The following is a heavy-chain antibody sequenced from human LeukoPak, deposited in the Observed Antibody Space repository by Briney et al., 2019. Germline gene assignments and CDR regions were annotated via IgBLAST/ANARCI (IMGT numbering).Heavy chain of an antibody. V-gene: IGHV3-21*01. J-gene: IGHJ4*02. CDR2: ISSSSNYI. D-gene: IGHD2-2*01. CDR3: ARDLVPAAINSFFDY. Sequence: GGSLRLSCAASEFTFSSYSMNWVRQAPGKGLEWVSSISSSSNYIYYADSVKGRFTISRDNSKNTLYLQMNSLRAEDTAVYYCARDLVPAAINSFFDYWGQGTLVTVSS. CDR1: EFTFSSYS.